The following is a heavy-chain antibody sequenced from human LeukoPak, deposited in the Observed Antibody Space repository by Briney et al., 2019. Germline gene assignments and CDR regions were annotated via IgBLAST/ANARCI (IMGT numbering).Heavy chain of an antibody. D-gene: IGHD3-3*01. CDR3: ARANYDFWRGSPTNYYYYYMDV. Sequence: GGSLIFSCTASGFTFSTCWMSWVRQAAGKGLEWVAYIKQRGSEKSYVDSENGRFTISRDNAKNSLYLQMNSLRAEDTAVYYCARANYDFWRGSPTNYYYYYMDVWGKGTTVTASS. J-gene: IGHJ6*03. CDR2: IKQRGSEK. V-gene: IGHV3-7*01. CDR1: GFTFSTCW.